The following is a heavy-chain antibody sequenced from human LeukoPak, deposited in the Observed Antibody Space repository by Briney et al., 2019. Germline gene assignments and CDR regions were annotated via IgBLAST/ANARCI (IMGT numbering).Heavy chain of an antibody. CDR2: IYYSGST. CDR3: ARLDGYCSGGSCYSVSFVDP. Sequence: SETLSLTCTVSGGSISSSNYYWGWLRQPPGQGLEWIGSIYYSGSTYYNPSLKSRVTISVDTSKNQFSLKLSSVTAADTAVYYCARLDGYCSGGSCYSVSFVDPWGQGTLVTVSS. V-gene: IGHV4-39*01. J-gene: IGHJ5*02. CDR1: GGSISSSNYY. D-gene: IGHD2-15*01.